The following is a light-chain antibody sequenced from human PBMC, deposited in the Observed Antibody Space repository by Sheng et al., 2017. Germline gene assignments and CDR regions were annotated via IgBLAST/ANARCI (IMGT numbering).Light chain of an antibody. J-gene: IGKJ2*01. CDR3: QQRSFWPYS. CDR2: DTS. Sequence: EIVLTQFPATLSLSPGERATLSCRASRSVSGYLAWYQQKPGQPPKVVIYDTSNRAPGIPARFSGSGSGTDFTLTISSLEPEDFAVYYCQQRSFWPYSFGQGTKLEIK. CDR1: RSVSGY. V-gene: IGKV3-11*01.